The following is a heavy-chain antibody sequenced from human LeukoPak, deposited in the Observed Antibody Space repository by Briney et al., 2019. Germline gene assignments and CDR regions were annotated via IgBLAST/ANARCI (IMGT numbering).Heavy chain of an antibody. CDR3: ARDYPPTTYCNSTSCSDFYYGMDV. Sequence: SETLSLTCTVSGGSISSGGFYWSWIRQHPGKGLEWIGYIYYSGSTYYNPSLKSRVTLSVDTSKNQFSLKLSSVTAADTAMYYCARDYPPTTYCNSTSCSDFYYGMDVWGQGTTVTVSS. CDR2: IYYSGST. J-gene: IGHJ6*02. CDR1: GGSISSGGFY. D-gene: IGHD2-2*01. V-gene: IGHV4-31*03.